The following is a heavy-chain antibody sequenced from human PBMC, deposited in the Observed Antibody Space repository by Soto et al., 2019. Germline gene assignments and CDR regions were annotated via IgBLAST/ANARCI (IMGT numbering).Heavy chain of an antibody. Sequence: GGSLRLSCAASGFTFSSYAMHWVRQAPGKGLEWVAVISYDGSNKYYADSVKGRFTISRDNSKNTLYLQMNSLRAEDTAVYYCARVRIPTMYYDFWSGNPANYYYYGMDVWGHGTTVTVSS. CDR1: GFTFSSYA. V-gene: IGHV3-30-3*01. CDR3: ARVRIPTMYYDFWSGNPANYYYYGMDV. D-gene: IGHD3-3*01. CDR2: ISYDGSNK. J-gene: IGHJ6*02.